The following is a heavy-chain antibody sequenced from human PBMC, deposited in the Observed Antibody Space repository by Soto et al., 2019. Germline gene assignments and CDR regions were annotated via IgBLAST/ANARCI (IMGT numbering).Heavy chain of an antibody. Sequence: QVQLQESGPGLVKPSQTLSLTCTVSGGSISSGGYYWSWIRQHPGKGLEWIGYIYYSGSTYYNPSLKSRVTISVDTSKNPFSLKLSSVTAADTAVYYCARDRKPGLRDDGRGYYYGLDVWGKGTTVTVSS. CDR1: GGSISSGGYY. D-gene: IGHD1-1*01. CDR3: ARDRKPGLRDDGRGYYYGLDV. CDR2: IYYSGST. V-gene: IGHV4-31*03. J-gene: IGHJ6*04.